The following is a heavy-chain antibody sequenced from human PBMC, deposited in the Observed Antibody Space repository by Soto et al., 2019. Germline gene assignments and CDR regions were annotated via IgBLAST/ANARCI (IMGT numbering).Heavy chain of an antibody. V-gene: IGHV3-23*01. Sequence: GGSLRLSCAASGFTFSSYAMSWVRQAPGKGLEWVSAISGSGGSTYYADSVKGRFTISRDNSKNTLYLQMNSLRAEDTAVYYCARRRGETPDYYYYGMDVWGQGTTVTVSS. J-gene: IGHJ6*02. D-gene: IGHD3-10*01. CDR1: GFTFSSYA. CDR2: ISGSGGST. CDR3: ARRRGETPDYYYYGMDV.